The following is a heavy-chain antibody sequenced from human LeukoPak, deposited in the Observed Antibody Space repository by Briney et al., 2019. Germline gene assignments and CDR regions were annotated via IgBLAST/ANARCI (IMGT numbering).Heavy chain of an antibody. Sequence: GGSLRLSCAASGFTFSSYWMHWVRQAPWKGLVSVSRINSDGSSTSYADSVNGRFTISRDNAKNTLYLQMNSLRAEDTAVYYCARPGRYSRLAFDIWGQGTMVTVSS. D-gene: IGHD5-12*01. J-gene: IGHJ3*02. CDR3: ARPGRYSRLAFDI. CDR1: GFTFSSYW. CDR2: INSDGSST. V-gene: IGHV3-74*01.